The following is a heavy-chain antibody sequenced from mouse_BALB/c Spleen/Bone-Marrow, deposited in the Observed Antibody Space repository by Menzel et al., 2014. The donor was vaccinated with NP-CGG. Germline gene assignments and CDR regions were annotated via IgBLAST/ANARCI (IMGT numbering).Heavy chain of an antibody. CDR3: ARWLPLAY. CDR2: IDPANGNT. Sequence: VQLQQSGAELVKPGASVKLSCTASGFNIKDTYMHWVKQRPEQGLEWIGRIDPANGNTKYDPKFQGKATIAADTSSNTAYLQLSSLTSEDTAVYYCARWLPLAYWGQGTLVTVSA. CDR1: GFNIKDTY. V-gene: IGHV14-3*02. J-gene: IGHJ3*01. D-gene: IGHD2-2*01.